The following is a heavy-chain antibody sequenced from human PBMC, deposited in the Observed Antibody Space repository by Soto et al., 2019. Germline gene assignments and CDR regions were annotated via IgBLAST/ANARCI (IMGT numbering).Heavy chain of an antibody. Sequence: HPGGSLSLSCAASGFTFSSYAMSWVRQAPGRGLEWVSAISGSGGSTYYADSVKGRATIARDNSKNTLYLQMNSLRAEDTAVYYCAKPAMGYSSSWLDYWGQGTLVTVSS. CDR1: GFTFSSYA. D-gene: IGHD6-13*01. CDR3: AKPAMGYSSSWLDY. J-gene: IGHJ4*02. V-gene: IGHV3-23*01. CDR2: ISGSGGST.